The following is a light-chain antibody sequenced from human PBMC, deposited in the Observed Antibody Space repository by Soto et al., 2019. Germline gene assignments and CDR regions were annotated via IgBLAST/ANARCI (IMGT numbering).Light chain of an antibody. Sequence: QSVLTQPPSVSGAPGQRVIISCTGTSSNIGTGYDVNWYQQIPGAAPRLLIHGNHNRPSGVPDRFSGSRSGTSASLAIVGLRSEDEAIYYCAAWDASLSACVFGNGTKLTVL. J-gene: IGLJ1*01. CDR2: GNH. CDR3: AAWDASLSACV. V-gene: IGLV1-40*01. CDR1: SSNIGTGYD.